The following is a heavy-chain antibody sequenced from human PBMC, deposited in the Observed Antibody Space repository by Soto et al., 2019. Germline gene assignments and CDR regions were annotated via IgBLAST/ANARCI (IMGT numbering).Heavy chain of an antibody. V-gene: IGHV6-1*01. J-gene: IGHJ3*02. CDR2: TYYRSKWYN. CDR3: ARGWLQSGFDI. Sequence: QTLSLTFAISGDSVAGNSAVWNVISQSPSRGLEWLGRTYYRSKWYNDYAVSVKSRITINPDTSKNQFSLQLNSVTPEDTAVYYCARGWLQSGFDIWGQGTMVTVSS. CDR1: GDSVAGNSAV. D-gene: IGHD5-12*01.